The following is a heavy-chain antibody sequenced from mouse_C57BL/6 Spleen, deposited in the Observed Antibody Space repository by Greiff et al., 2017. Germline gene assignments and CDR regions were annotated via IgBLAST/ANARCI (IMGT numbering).Heavy chain of an antibody. J-gene: IGHJ4*01. CDR1: GYAFSSYW. CDR3: AKTTVVATRAMDY. D-gene: IGHD1-1*01. Sequence: VQLVESGAELVKPGASVKISCKASGYAFSSYWMNWVKQRPGKGLEWIGQIYPGDGDTNYNGKFKGKATLTADKSSSTAYMQLSSLTSEDSAVYFCAKTTVVATRAMDYWGQGTSVTVSS. CDR2: IYPGDGDT. V-gene: IGHV1-80*01.